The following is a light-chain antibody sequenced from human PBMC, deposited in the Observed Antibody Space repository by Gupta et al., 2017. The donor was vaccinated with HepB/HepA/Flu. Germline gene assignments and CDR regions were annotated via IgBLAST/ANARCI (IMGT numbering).Light chain of an antibody. J-gene: IGKJ1*01. CDR2: DAS. V-gene: IGKV3-15*01. CDR1: QSVDNK. CDR3: QQDTHGHPNPT. Sequence: EIVMTQSPGTLSVSPGERVTLSCRASQSVDNKLAWYKKKVGQAPRLLIYDASTRATGVKARFSGSGDGTEFTLTITIRQSEDLAVYYCQQDTHGHPNPTFGQGTKVEIK.